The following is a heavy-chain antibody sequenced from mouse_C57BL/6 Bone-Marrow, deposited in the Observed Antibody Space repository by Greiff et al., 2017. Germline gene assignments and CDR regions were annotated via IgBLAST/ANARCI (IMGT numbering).Heavy chain of an antibody. CDR2: IWGGGST. J-gene: IGHJ1*03. CDR3: AKPRYYYGSSPGWWFDV. Sequence: VQWVESGPGLVAPSQSLSITCTVSGFSLTSYGVDWVRQPPGKGLEWLGVIWGGGSTNYNSALMSRLSISKDNSKSQVFLKMNSLQTDDTAMYYCAKPRYYYGSSPGWWFDVWGTGTTVTVSS. CDR1: GFSLTSYG. D-gene: IGHD1-1*01. V-gene: IGHV2-9*01.